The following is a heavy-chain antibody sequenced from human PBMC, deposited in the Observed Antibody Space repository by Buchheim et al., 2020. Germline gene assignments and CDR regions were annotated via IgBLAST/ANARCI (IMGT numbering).Heavy chain of an antibody. V-gene: IGHV3-30*01. CDR2: ISYDGTNK. CDR1: GFSFSSSA. J-gene: IGHJ5*02. CDR3: ARETWAGCGGDCPYDS. Sequence: QAQLVESGGGVVQPGRSLRLSCAASGFSFSSSAMHWVRQAPGKGLEWVAVISYDGTNKYYAESVKGRFTISRDSSKNTLYLQMNSLRPDDTAVYYCARETWAGCGGDCPYDSWGQGTL. D-gene: IGHD2-21*01.